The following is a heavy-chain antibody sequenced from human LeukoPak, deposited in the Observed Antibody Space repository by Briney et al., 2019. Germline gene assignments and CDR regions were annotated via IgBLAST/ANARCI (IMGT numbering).Heavy chain of an antibody. V-gene: IGHV3-23*01. CDR3: AKPYRSYYFGSDV. D-gene: IGHD4-11*01. Sequence: GGSLRLSCAASAFTFSNYVMSWVRQAPGKGLEWVSAISGNGGSTYYADSVKGRFTISRDNSQNTLYLQMNSLRAEDTAVYYCAKPYRSYYFGSDVWGQGTKVTVSS. J-gene: IGHJ6*02. CDR2: ISGNGGST. CDR1: AFTFSNYV.